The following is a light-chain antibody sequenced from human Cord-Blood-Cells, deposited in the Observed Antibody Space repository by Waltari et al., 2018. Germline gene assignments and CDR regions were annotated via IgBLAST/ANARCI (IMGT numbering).Light chain of an antibody. J-gene: IGLJ1*01. Sequence: QSALPQPASVSGSPGQSITISCTVTRSDFWSYNLVSWYQQHPGKAPKLMIYEGSKRPSGVSNRFSGSKSGNTASLTISGLQAEDEADYYCCSYAGSSTYVFGTGTKVTVL. V-gene: IGLV2-23*01. CDR2: EGS. CDR1: RSDFWSYNL. CDR3: CSYAGSSTYV.